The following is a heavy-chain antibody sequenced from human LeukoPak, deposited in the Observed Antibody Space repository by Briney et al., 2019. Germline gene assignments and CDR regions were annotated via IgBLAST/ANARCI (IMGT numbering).Heavy chain of an antibody. D-gene: IGHD2/OR15-2a*01. CDR1: GGSISSYY. J-gene: IGHJ4*02. V-gene: IGHV4-59*12. Sequence: SETLSLTCTVSGGSISSYYWSWIRQPPGKGLEWIGYIYYSGSTNYNPSLKSRVTISVDRSKNQFSLKLSSVTAADTAVYYCARGGLLRYFDYWGQGTLVTVSS. CDR2: IYYSGST. CDR3: ARGGLLRYFDY.